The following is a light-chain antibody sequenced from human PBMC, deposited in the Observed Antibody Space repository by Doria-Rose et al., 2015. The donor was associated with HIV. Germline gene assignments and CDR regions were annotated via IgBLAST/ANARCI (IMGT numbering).Light chain of an antibody. J-gene: IGKJ5*01. CDR1: QSVSTD. CDR2: GAS. Sequence: TQSPETLSVSPGESATLSCRASQSVSTDLAWYQHKPGQAPRLLIWGASTRVTGIPARFSSSGSGTEFTLTISSLQSEDFAIYFCHQYNNWPTFGQGTRLDIK. CDR3: HQYNNWPT. V-gene: IGKV3-15*01.